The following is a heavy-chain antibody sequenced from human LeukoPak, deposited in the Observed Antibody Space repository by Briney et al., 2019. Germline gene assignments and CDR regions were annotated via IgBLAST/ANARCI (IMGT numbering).Heavy chain of an antibody. Sequence: GGSLRLPCAASGFTFSSYEMNWVRQAPGKGLEWVSYISYSGSTTYYADSVKGRFTISRDNARNSLYLKMNSLRGEDTAVYYCARRSGFDYWGQGTLVTVSS. CDR2: ISYSGSTT. D-gene: IGHD3-10*01. CDR1: GFTFSSYE. V-gene: IGHV3-48*03. J-gene: IGHJ4*02. CDR3: ARRSGFDY.